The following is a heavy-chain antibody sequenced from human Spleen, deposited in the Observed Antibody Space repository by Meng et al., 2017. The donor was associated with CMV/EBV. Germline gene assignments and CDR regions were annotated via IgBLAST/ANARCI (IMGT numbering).Heavy chain of an antibody. J-gene: IGHJ4*02. V-gene: IGHV3-21*04. Sequence: GESLRLSCAASGFTFSSYSMNWVRQAPGKGLEWVSSISSSSSYIYYADSVKGRFTISRDNAKNSLYLQMNSLRAEDTAVYYCAKGRSCSGTRCSLDYWGQGTLVTVSS. CDR3: AKGRSCSGTRCSLDY. D-gene: IGHD2-2*01. CDR1: GFTFSSYS. CDR2: ISSSSSYI.